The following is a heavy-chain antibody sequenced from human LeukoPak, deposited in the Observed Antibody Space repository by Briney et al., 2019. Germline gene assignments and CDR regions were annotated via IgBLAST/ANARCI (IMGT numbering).Heavy chain of an antibody. CDR2: IIWNGGSR. CDR1: GFNFDDYV. Sequence: GGSLRLSCAASGFNFDDYVMSWVRQAPGKGLEWVSGIIWNGGSRGYADSVKGRFTISRDNARNSLYLQMNSLRAEDTAVYYCAREGRPYCSSTSCYGGFDPWGQGTLVTVSS. CDR3: AREGRPYCSSTSCYGGFDP. V-gene: IGHV3-20*04. J-gene: IGHJ5*02. D-gene: IGHD2-2*01.